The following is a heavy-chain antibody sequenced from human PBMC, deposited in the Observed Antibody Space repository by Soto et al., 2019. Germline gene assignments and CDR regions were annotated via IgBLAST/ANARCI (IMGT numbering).Heavy chain of an antibody. V-gene: IGHV3-30*18. CDR3: AKEPGFEEYSISHFDY. D-gene: IGHD6-6*01. J-gene: IGHJ4*02. Sequence: QVQLVESGGGVVQPGRSLRLSCAASGFTFSSYGMHWVRQAPGKGLEWVAVISYDGSNKYYADSVKGRFTISRDNSKNTLYLQMNSLRSDDTAVHYCAKEPGFEEYSISHFDYWGQGTLVTVSS. CDR2: ISYDGSNK. CDR1: GFTFSSYG.